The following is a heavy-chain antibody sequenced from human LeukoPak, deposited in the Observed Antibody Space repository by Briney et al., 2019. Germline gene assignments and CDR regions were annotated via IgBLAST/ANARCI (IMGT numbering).Heavy chain of an antibody. CDR2: IYYSGST. CDR1: GGSISSYY. V-gene: IGHV4-59*01. J-gene: IGHJ4*02. D-gene: IGHD6-13*01. CDR3: ARAALGAAAGLNDY. Sequence: SETLSLTCTVSGGSISSYYWSWIRQPPGKGLEWIGYIYYSGSTNYNPSLKSRVTISVDTSKNQFSLKLSSVTAADTAVYYCARAALGAAAGLNDYWGQGTLVTVSS.